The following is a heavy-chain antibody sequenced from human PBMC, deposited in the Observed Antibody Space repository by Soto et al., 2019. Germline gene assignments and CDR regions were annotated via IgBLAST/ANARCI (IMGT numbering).Heavy chain of an antibody. CDR1: GFTFSSYG. CDR2: ISYDGSNK. V-gene: IGHV3-30*18. D-gene: IGHD3-10*01. J-gene: IGHJ6*02. CDR3: AKTPYYYVSGSYYTLDV. Sequence: QVQLVESGGGVVQPGRSLRLSCAASGFTFSSYGMHWVRQAPGKGLEWVAVISYDGSNKYYADSVKGRFTISRDNSKNTLYLQMNRLRAEDTAVYYCAKTPYYYVSGSYYTLDVWGQGTTVTVSS.